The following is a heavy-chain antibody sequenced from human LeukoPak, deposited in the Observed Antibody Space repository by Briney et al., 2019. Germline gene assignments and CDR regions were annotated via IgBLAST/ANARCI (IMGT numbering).Heavy chain of an antibody. CDR1: GFTFSSYA. D-gene: IGHD3-10*01. J-gene: IGHJ4*02. CDR3: AKVANLWFGELYRLDY. Sequence: GGSLRLSCAASGFTFSSYAMHWVRQAPGKGLEYVSAISSNGGSTYYANSVKGRSTISRDNSKNTLYLQMGSLRAEDMAVYYCAKVANLWFGELYRLDYWGQGTLVTVSS. V-gene: IGHV3-64*01. CDR2: ISSNGGST.